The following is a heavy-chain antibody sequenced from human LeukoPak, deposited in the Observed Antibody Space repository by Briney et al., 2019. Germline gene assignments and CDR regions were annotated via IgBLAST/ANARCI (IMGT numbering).Heavy chain of an antibody. Sequence: PSETLSLTCTVYGGSFSDDYWSSVRQPPGEGLQWIGEINPGGSTNKNPSLQSRLIMSVDTSKNQFSLNLTSVTAADTAVYYCARVHGHNLGTLDYWGQGILVTVTS. CDR3: ARVHGHNLGTLDY. V-gene: IGHV4-34*01. CDR1: GGSFSDDY. J-gene: IGHJ4*02. CDR2: INPGGST. D-gene: IGHD5-24*01.